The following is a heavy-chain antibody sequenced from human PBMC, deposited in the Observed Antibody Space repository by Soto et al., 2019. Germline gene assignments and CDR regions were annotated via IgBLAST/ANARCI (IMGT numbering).Heavy chain of an antibody. CDR1: DSTFTGYT. CDR3: ARGTVTSGRWFGP. D-gene: IGHD4-17*01. J-gene: IGHJ5*02. CDR2: ISSLNGNT. Sequence: QVHLVQSETEVKEPGASVTVSCKTSDSTFTGYTINWVRQAPGQGLEWLGWISSLNGNTNYARKYQGRLTMTTNTSATTAYMELRSLRSDETAVYFCARGTVTSGRWFGPWGQGTLVNVSS. V-gene: IGHV1-18*04.